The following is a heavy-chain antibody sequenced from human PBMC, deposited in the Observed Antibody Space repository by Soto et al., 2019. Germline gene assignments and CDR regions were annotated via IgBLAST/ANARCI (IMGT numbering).Heavy chain of an antibody. J-gene: IGHJ6*02. CDR3: RSSSRYSTAV. D-gene: IGHD6-13*01. CDR2: IYSTGNT. V-gene: IGHV4-39*01. CDR1: GGSITSSSY. Sequence: QLHLQESGPGLVKPSETLSLSCTVSGGSITSSSYWGWIRQPPGKGLEWIGSIYSTGNTYYNPSLKGRVTIAADTSMNQFSLTLISVTAADTAVYYCRSSSRYSTAVWGQGTTVTVSS.